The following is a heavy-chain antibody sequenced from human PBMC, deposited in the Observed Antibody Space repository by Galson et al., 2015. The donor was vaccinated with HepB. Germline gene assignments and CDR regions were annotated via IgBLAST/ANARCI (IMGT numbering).Heavy chain of an antibody. J-gene: IGHJ5*02. CDR1: GFNSSIFW. D-gene: IGHD2/OR15-2a*01. Sequence: SLILSCAGSGFNSSIFWMSWVRQAPGKGLEWVANIKQDGREKYYVGPVKGRLTISRDNAGNSLYLQMNSLRGEDTALYYCARSSGGYFNPWGQGILVTVSS. V-gene: IGHV3-7*01. CDR3: ARSSGGYFNP. CDR2: IKQDGREK.